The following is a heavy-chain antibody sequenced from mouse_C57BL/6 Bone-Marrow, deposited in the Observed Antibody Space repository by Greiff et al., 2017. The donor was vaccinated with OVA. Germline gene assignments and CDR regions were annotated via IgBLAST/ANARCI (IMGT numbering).Heavy chain of an antibody. CDR1: GYAFSSSW. Sequence: VKLMESGPELVKPGASVKISCKASGYAFSSSWMNWVKQRPGKGLEWIGRIYPGDGDTNYNGKFKGKATLTADKSSSTAYMQLSSLTSEDSAVYFCARSSPWYFDVWGTGTTVTVSS. V-gene: IGHV1-82*01. CDR3: ARSSPWYFDV. CDR2: IYPGDGDT. J-gene: IGHJ1*03.